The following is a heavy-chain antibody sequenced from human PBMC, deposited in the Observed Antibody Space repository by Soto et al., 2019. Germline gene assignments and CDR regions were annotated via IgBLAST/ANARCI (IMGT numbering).Heavy chain of an antibody. D-gene: IGHD6-13*01. V-gene: IGHV3-9*01. CDR1: GFTFDDYA. CDR3: AKVGYSSFDY. Sequence: EVQLVESGGGLVQPGRSLRLSCAASGFTFDDYAMHWVRQAPGKGLEWVSGISWNSGSIGYADSVKGRFTISRDNAKNSLYLHMNSLRAEDTAVYYCAKVGYSSFDYWGQGTLVTVSS. J-gene: IGHJ4*02. CDR2: ISWNSGSI.